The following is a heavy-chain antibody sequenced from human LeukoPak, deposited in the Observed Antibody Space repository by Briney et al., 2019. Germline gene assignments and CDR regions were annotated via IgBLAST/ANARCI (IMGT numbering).Heavy chain of an antibody. J-gene: IGHJ4*02. D-gene: IGHD6-13*01. CDR3: ARDLGSSFDY. Sequence: SGGSLRLSCAASGFTVSSNYMSWVRQAPGKGLEWVSVFYSGGTTYYADSVKGRFTISRDNSKNTLYLQMNSLRAEDTAVYYCARDLGSSFDYWGQGTLVTVSS. CDR1: GFTVSSNY. CDR2: FYSGGTT. V-gene: IGHV3-53*01.